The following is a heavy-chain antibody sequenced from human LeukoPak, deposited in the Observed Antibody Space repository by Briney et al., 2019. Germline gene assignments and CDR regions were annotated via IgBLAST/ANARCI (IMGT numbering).Heavy chain of an antibody. D-gene: IGHD6-13*01. J-gene: IGHJ4*02. CDR3: ARGSNWAFDY. CDR1: GGSISSYY. CDR2: IYSSGST. V-gene: IGHV4-4*07. Sequence: SETLSLTCTVSGGSISSYYWSWIRRPAGKGLEWIGRIYSSGSTNYNPSLKSRVTISVDKSKNQFSLKLSSVTAADTAVYYCARGSNWAFDYWGQGILVTVSS.